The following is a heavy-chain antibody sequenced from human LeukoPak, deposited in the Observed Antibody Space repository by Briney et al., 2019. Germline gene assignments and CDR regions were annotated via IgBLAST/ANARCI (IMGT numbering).Heavy chain of an antibody. Sequence: GASVKVSCKASGYTFTSYAMHWVRQAPGQGLEWMGWISAYNGNTNYAQKLQGRVTMTTDTSTSTAYMELRSLRSDDTAVYYCARDINSGSYYSWYFDLWGRGTLVTVSS. CDR2: ISAYNGNT. V-gene: IGHV1-18*01. D-gene: IGHD1-26*01. CDR1: GYTFTSYA. J-gene: IGHJ2*01. CDR3: ARDINSGSYYSWYFDL.